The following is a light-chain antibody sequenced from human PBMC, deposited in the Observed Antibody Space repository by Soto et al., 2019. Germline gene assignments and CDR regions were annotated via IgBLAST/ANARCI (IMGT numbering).Light chain of an antibody. J-gene: IGKJ2*01. V-gene: IGKV1-39*01. Sequence: DIQMTQSPSSLSASVGDRVTITCRASQTISTHLNWYQQKPGKAPKLLIYAASTLQSGVPSRFSGSGSGTDFTLTISSIQPEDFATYYCQQSLTIPYTFGQGTKLEIK. CDR2: AAS. CDR3: QQSLTIPYT. CDR1: QTISTH.